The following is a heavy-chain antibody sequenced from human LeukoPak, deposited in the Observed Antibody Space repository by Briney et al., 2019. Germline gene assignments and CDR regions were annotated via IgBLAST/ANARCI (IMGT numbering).Heavy chain of an antibody. J-gene: IGHJ4*02. Sequence: GGSLRLSCAASGFTFSSYGMSWVRQAPGKGLEWVSAISGSGGSTYYADSVKGRFTISRDNSKNTLYLQMNSLRAEDTAVYYCAKDLDDYVWGSYRPFDYWGQGTLVTVSS. D-gene: IGHD3-16*02. CDR2: ISGSGGST. CDR3: AKDLDDYVWGSYRPFDY. CDR1: GFTFSSYG. V-gene: IGHV3-23*01.